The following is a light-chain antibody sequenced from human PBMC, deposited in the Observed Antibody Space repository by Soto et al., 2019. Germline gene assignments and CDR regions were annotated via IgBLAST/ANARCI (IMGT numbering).Light chain of an antibody. V-gene: IGKV3-15*01. Sequence: ETVMTQSPATLSVSPGERVTLSFRASEGVGSSLAWYQQKPGQAPRVLIYGASTTAPGIPARFSGSGSGTEFTLTISSLQSEDSAVYHCQQYNDWPRTFGQGTKVDIK. CDR2: GAS. CDR1: EGVGSS. CDR3: QQYNDWPRT. J-gene: IGKJ1*01.